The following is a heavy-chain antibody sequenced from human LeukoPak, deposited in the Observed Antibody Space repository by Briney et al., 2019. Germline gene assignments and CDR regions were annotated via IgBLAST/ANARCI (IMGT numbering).Heavy chain of an antibody. CDR3: ASRKLGNDY. V-gene: IGHV4-59*02. CDR1: GGSVSDYY. Sequence: SETLSLTCTISGGSVSDYYWSWIRQSPGKGLEWIGYIYHTGSTSYSPSLKSRVTISADTSQNQFSLKLSPVTAADTAVYYCASRKLGNDYWGQGTLVTVSS. D-gene: IGHD7-27*01. J-gene: IGHJ4*02. CDR2: IYHTGST.